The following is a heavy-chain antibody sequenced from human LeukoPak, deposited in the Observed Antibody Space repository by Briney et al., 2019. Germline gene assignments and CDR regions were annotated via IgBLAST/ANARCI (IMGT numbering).Heavy chain of an antibody. V-gene: IGHV4-59*05. J-gene: IGHJ5*02. CDR1: GFTFSSYSMN. Sequence: GSLRLSCAASGFTFSSYSMNWVRQPPGKGLEWIGSIYYSGSTYYNPSLKSRVTISVDTSKSQFSLKLSSVTAADTAVYYCAILQYSSGWYEVEWFDPWGQGTLVTVSS. D-gene: IGHD6-19*01. CDR3: AILQYSSGWYEVEWFDP. CDR2: IYYSGST.